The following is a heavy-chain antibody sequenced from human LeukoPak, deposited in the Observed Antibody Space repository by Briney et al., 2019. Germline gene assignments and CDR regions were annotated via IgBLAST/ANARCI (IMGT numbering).Heavy chain of an antibody. CDR1: GGSISSGSYY. V-gene: IGHV4-61*02. J-gene: IGHJ6*04. D-gene: IGHD2-15*01. CDR3: ACRTPLYYYYGMDV. Sequence: SETLSLTCTVSGGSISSGSYYWSWIRQPAGKGLEWIGRIYTSGSTNYNPSLKSRVTISVDTSKNQFSLKLSSVAAADTAVYYCACRTPLYYYYGMDVWGKGTTVTVSS. CDR2: IYTSGST.